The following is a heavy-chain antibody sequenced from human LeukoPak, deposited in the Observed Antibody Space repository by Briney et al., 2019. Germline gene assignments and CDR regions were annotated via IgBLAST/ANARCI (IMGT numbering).Heavy chain of an antibody. J-gene: IGHJ4*02. V-gene: IGHV4-39*07. Sequence: SETLSLTCTVSGGSISSSSYYWSWIRQPPGKGLEWIGEINHSGSTNYNPSLKSRVTISVDTSKNQFSLKLSSVTAADTAVYYCATAGGAAALDYWGQGTLVTVSS. CDR2: INHSGST. CDR1: GGSISSSSYY. CDR3: ATAGGAAALDY. D-gene: IGHD2-2*01.